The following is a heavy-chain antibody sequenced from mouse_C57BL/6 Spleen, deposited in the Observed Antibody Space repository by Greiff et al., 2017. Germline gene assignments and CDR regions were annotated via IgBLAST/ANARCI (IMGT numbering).Heavy chain of an antibody. V-gene: IGHV1-64*01. Sequence: VQLQQPGAELVKPGASVKLSCKASGYTFTSYWMHWVKQRPGQGLEWIGMIHPNSGSTHYTEKFKSKATLTVDKSSSTAYMQLSSLTSEDSAVXYCARVEDGYDGGEDFDYWGQGTTLTGSS. D-gene: IGHD2-2*01. CDR1: GYTFTSYW. J-gene: IGHJ2*01. CDR2: IHPNSGST. CDR3: ARVEDGYDGGEDFDY.